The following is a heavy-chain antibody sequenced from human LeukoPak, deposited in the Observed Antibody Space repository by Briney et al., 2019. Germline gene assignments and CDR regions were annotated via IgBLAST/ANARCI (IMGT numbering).Heavy chain of an antibody. Sequence: ASVKVSCKASGYSFTGYFIHWVRQAPGQGLEWMGCINPNSGDTKYAQKFQGRVSMPRDTSTRTAYMELSRLRSDDTAVYFCARSGSTGYSLGYWGQGTLVTVSS. CDR2: INPNSGDT. V-gene: IGHV1-2*02. D-gene: IGHD3-22*01. J-gene: IGHJ4*02. CDR3: ARSGSTGYSLGY. CDR1: GYSFTGYF.